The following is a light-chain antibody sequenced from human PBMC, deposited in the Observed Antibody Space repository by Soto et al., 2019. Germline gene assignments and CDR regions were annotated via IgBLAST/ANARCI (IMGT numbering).Light chain of an antibody. CDR1: SSDVGGYNH. CDR3: SSYTSTSTRVV. Sequence: QSALTQPASVSGSPGQSISISCTGSSSDVGGYNHVSWYQQHPGKAPKLLIYEVSNRPSGVSSRFSGSKSANTASLTISGLRAEDEADYYCSSYTSTSTRVVFGGGTKLTVL. V-gene: IGLV2-14*01. CDR2: EVS. J-gene: IGLJ2*01.